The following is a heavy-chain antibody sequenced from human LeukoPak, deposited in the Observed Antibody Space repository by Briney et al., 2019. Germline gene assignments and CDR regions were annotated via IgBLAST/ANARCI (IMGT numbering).Heavy chain of an antibody. CDR1: GGSISNYY. J-gene: IGHJ5*02. D-gene: IGHD4-11*01. CDR3: ASEHSNQNGFDP. Sequence: SETLSLTCTVSGGSISNYYWSWIRQPPGKGLEWIGYIYDSGSTNYNPSLKSRVTISIDTSKNQFSLKLRSVTPADTAVYYCASEHSNQNGFDPWGQGTLVTVSS. V-gene: IGHV4-59*01. CDR2: IYDSGST.